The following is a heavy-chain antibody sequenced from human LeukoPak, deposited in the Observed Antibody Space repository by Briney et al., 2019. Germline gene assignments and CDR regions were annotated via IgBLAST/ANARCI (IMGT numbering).Heavy chain of an antibody. J-gene: IGHJ6*03. D-gene: IGHD3-16*01. V-gene: IGHV3-33*06. CDR1: GFTFSAYG. CDR3: AKEYGRGTPYYYMDV. Sequence: PGRSLRLSCATSGFTFSAYGFHWVRQAAGKGLEWVGIIWDDGSEESYADSVKGRFTISRDNSNNTVYLQMSSLRVEDTAVYYCAKEYGRGTPYYYMDVWGKGTTVTVSS. CDR2: IWDDGSEE.